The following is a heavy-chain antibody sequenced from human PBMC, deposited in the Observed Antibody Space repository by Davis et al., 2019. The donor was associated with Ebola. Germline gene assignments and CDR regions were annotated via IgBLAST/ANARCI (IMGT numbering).Heavy chain of an antibody. J-gene: IGHJ6*02. CDR2: IIPILGIA. Sequence: SVKVSCKASGGTFSSYAISWVRQAPGQGLEWMGRIIPILGIANYAQKFQGRVTITADKSTSTAYMELSSLRSEDTAVYYCARGTGAALYGRNYYYGMDVWGQGTTVTVSS. D-gene: IGHD1-26*01. V-gene: IGHV1-69*04. CDR3: ARGTGAALYGRNYYYGMDV. CDR1: GGTFSSYA.